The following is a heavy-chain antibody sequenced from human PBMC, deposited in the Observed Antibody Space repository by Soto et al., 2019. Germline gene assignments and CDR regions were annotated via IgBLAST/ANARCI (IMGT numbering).Heavy chain of an antibody. J-gene: IGHJ4*02. CDR1: VYGKTIDA. V-gene: IGHV1-58*01. CDR2: LVVGSGNT. CDR3: AAVTVLQFLKWLPAYFDY. D-gene: IGHD3-3*01. Sequence: LVKGYWKSAVYGKTIDAVQRGRLDKGKRLEWIGWLVVGSGNTHYAQPFQARVTLTRDMSTGTAYMEWRSLRPEDTAVYYCAAVTVLQFLKWLPAYFDYWGQGTLVTVSS.